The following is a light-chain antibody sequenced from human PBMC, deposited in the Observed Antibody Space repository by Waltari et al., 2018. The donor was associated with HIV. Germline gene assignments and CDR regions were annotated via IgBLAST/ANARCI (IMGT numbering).Light chain of an antibody. J-gene: IGKJ4*01. CDR1: QAVSDD. Sequence: DIQMTQYPSSLSASIRERVTTTCRASQAVSDDLGWYQQTPGEAPRRLIYSASSVEHGVPSRFSGSRAGEDFTLTITNLQPEDCATYYCLQHHSYPLTFGGGTKVEI. CDR3: LQHHSYPLT. CDR2: SAS. V-gene: IGKV1-17*02.